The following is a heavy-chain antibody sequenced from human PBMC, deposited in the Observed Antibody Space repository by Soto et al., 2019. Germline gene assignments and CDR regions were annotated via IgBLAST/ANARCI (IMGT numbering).Heavy chain of an antibody. CDR1: GFTVSSNY. V-gene: IGHV3-53*02. J-gene: IGHJ3*02. CDR2: IYSGGST. D-gene: IGHD3-10*01. CDR3: AREGAVLLRAFDI. Sequence: EVQLVETGGGLIQPGGSLRLSCAASGFTVSSNYMSWVRQAPGKGLEWVSVIYSGGSTYYADSVKGRYTISRDNAKNTLYLQMNSLSAEDTAVYYCAREGAVLLRAFDIWGQGTMVTVSS.